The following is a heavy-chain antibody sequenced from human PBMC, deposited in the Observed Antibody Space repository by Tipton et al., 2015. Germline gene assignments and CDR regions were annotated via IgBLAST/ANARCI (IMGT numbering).Heavy chain of an antibody. CDR2: IIPIFGRP. D-gene: IGHD3-9*01. J-gene: IGHJ3*02. CDR3: ARRSLIGYYPDAFDI. CDR1: GGTFGSYG. V-gene: IGHV1-69*01. Sequence: QLVQSGAEVKKPGSSVKVSCKASGGTFGSYGISWVRQAPGQGLEWMGGIIPIFGRPNYAQKFQGRVTITADESTTTAYLELSSLKSEDTAVYFCARRSLIGYYPDAFDIWGQGTMVTVSS.